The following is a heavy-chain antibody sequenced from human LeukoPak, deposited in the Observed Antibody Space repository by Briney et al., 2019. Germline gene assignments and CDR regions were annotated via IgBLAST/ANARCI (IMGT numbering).Heavy chain of an antibody. CDR3: ASGGPDIAVVPAAPTAFDY. V-gene: IGHV1-69*01. CDR2: IIPIFGTA. D-gene: IGHD2-2*01. J-gene: IGHJ4*02. Sequence: SVKVSCKASGGTFSSYAISWVRQAPGQGLEWMGGIIPIFGTANYAQKFQGRVTITADESTSTAYMELSSLRSEDTAVYYCASGGPDIAVVPAAPTAFDYWGQGTLVTVSS. CDR1: GGTFSSYA.